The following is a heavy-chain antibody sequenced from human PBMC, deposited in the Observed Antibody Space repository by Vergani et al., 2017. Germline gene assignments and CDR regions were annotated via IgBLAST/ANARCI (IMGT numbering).Heavy chain of an antibody. Sequence: QVQLVESGGGVFQPVRSLRLSCAASGFTFSSYALHWVRQAPGKGLEWVAVISYDGSNQYYADSVKGRFTISRDNSKNTLYLQMNSLRAEDTAVYYCASSLDQGLFDYWGQGTLVTVSS. CDR1: GFTFSSYA. V-gene: IGHV3-30-3*01. CDR2: ISYDGSNQ. CDR3: ASSLDQGLFDY. J-gene: IGHJ4*02.